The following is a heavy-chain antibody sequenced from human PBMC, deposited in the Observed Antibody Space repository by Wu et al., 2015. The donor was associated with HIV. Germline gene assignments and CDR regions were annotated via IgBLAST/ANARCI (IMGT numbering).Heavy chain of an antibody. CDR1: GYTFTAYY. CDR2: INPQSDDT. J-gene: IGHJ5*02. V-gene: IGHV1-2*02. D-gene: IGHD3-10*01. Sequence: QVQLVQSGAELRKSGASAKVSCTATGYTFTAYYVHWVRQAPGQGLEWMGCINPQSDDTKYAQKFQGRVTMTRDTSISTAYMELSRLRSDDTAVYYCARENRDTMVRGPYYRGWFDPWGQGTLVTVSS. CDR3: ARENRDTMVRGPYYRGWFDP.